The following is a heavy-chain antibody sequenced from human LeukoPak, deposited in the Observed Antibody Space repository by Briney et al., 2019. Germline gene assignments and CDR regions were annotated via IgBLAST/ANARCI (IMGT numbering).Heavy chain of an antibody. V-gene: IGHV3-23*01. Sequence: GGSLRLSCAASGFTFSNAWMSWVRQAPGKGLEWVSAISGSGGSTYYADSVKGRFTISRDNSKNTLYLQMNSLRAEDTVVYYCAKLIQLWSPPYYFDYWGQGTLVTVSS. CDR2: ISGSGGST. CDR1: GFTFSNAW. D-gene: IGHD5-18*01. CDR3: AKLIQLWSPPYYFDY. J-gene: IGHJ4*02.